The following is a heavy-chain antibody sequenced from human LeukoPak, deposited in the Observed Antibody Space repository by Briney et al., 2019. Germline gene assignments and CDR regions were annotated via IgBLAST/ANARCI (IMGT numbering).Heavy chain of an antibody. Sequence: ASVKVSCKASGYTFTGYYMHWVRQAPGQGLEWMGWINPNSGGTDYAQEFRGRVTMTRDTSISTAYLELSRLTSDDTAVYYCARIAIPGRHYFDPWGQGTLVTVSS. J-gene: IGHJ5*01. CDR3: ARIAIPGRHYFDP. CDR1: GYTFTGYY. D-gene: IGHD2-2*02. V-gene: IGHV1-2*02. CDR2: INPNSGGT.